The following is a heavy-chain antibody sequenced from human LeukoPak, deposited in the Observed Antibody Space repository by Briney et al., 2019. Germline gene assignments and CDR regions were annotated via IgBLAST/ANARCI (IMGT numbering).Heavy chain of an antibody. CDR3: ARVRSIAAAADY. CDR2: INPNSGGT. CDR1: GYTFTGYY. Sequence: ASVKVSCKSSGYTFTGYYMHWVRQPRGQGREWMGWINPNSGGTNYAQKFQGRVTMTRDTSISTAYMELSRLRSDDTAVYYCARVRSIAAAADYWGQGTLVTVSS. D-gene: IGHD6-13*01. V-gene: IGHV1-2*02. J-gene: IGHJ4*02.